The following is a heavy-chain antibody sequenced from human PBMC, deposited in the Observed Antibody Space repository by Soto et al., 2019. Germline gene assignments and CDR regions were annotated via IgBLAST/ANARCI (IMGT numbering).Heavy chain of an antibody. J-gene: IGHJ4*02. CDR3: ASRTGYSSGWFDY. Sequence: SETLSLTCTVSGGSISSYYWSWIRQPPGKGLEWIGYIYYSGSTNYNPSLKSRVTISVDTSKNQFSLKLSSVTAADTAVYYCASRTGYSSGWFDYWGQGTLVTVSS. CDR1: GGSISSYY. V-gene: IGHV4-59*01. CDR2: IYYSGST. D-gene: IGHD6-19*01.